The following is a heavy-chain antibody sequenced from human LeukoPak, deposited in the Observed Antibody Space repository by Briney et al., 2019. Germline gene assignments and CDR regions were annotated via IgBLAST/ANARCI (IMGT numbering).Heavy chain of an antibody. J-gene: IGHJ6*02. Sequence: ASVKVSCKVSGYTLTELSMHWVRQAPGKGLEWMGGFDPEDGETIYAQKFQGRVTMTEDTSTDTAYMELSSLRSEDTAVYYCATDTGGLAARYSRKDGLGQGTTVTVSS. CDR3: ATDTGGLAARYSRKDG. V-gene: IGHV1-24*01. D-gene: IGHD6-25*01. CDR2: FDPEDGET. CDR1: GYTLTELS.